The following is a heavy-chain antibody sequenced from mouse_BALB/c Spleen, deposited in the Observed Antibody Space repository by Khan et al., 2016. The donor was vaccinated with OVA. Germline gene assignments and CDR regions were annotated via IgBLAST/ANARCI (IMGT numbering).Heavy chain of an antibody. CDR2: ISDLAYTI. J-gene: IGHJ3*01. Sequence: EVELVESGGGLVQPGGSRKLSCAASGFTFSDYGMAWVRQAPGKGPEWVAFISDLAYTIYYADTVTGRFTISREHAKNTLYLEMSSLWSEDAAIYYCARGGGTAPFAYWGLGTLVTVSA. D-gene: IGHD1-2*01. CDR1: GFTFSDYG. CDR3: ARGGGTAPFAY. V-gene: IGHV5-15*02.